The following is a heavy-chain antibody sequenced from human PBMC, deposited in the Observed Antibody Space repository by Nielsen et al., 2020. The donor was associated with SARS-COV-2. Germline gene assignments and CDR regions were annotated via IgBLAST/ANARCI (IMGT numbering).Heavy chain of an antibody. CDR2: IYSSGNWT. CDR3: VRETESYPYYFDL. V-gene: IGHV3-21*04. D-gene: IGHD1-26*01. CDR1: GLSLRSYT. J-gene: IGHJ4*02. Sequence: GESLKISCAASGLSLRSYTMHWVRQAPGKGLEWVSSIYSSGNWTNYADSVKGRFTISRDNANNSLYLEMNSLRAEDTAIYYCVRETESYPYYFDLWGQGTLVTVSS.